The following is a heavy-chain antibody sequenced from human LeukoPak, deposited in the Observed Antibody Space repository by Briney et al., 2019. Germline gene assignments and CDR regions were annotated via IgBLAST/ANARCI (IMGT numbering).Heavy chain of an antibody. CDR3: AARQDYYHSSGYVSWQPRKLREHPFQH. J-gene: IGHJ1*01. V-gene: IGHV4-34*01. CDR2: INHSGST. Sequence: PSETLSLTCAVYGGSFSGYYWSWIRQPPGKGLEWIGEINHSGSTNYNPSLKSRVTISLDTSKNQFSLELSSVTAADTAVYYCAARQDYYHSSGYVSWQPRKLREHPFQHWGQGTLVTVSS. D-gene: IGHD3-22*01. CDR1: GGSFSGYY.